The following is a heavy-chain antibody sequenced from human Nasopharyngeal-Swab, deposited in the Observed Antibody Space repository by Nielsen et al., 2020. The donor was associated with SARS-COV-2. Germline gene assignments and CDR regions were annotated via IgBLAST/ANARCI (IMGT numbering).Heavy chain of an antibody. J-gene: IGHJ4*02. Sequence: GGSLRLSCAASGFTFSSYSMNWVRQAPGKGLEWVSYISSSSSTIYYADSVKGRFTISRDNAKNSLYLQMNSLRAEDTAVYYCATSSSGVIDGPLDYWGRGTLVTVSS. CDR2: ISSSSSTI. CDR3: ATSSSGVIDGPLDY. CDR1: GFTFSSYS. D-gene: IGHD6-19*01. V-gene: IGHV3-48*04.